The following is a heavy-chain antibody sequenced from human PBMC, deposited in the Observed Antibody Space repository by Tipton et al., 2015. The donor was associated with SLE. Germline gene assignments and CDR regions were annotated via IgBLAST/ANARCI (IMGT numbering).Heavy chain of an antibody. CDR2: ISSSGSTI. CDR1: GFTFSGYY. Sequence: GSLRLSCAASGFTFSGYYMSWIRQAPGKGLEWVSYISSSGSTIYYADSVKGRFTISRDNAKNSLYLQMNSLRAEDTAVYYCARDGVWFGELPDWYFDLWGRGTLVTVSS. CDR3: ARDGVWFGELPDWYFDL. V-gene: IGHV3-11*04. D-gene: IGHD3-10*01. J-gene: IGHJ2*01.